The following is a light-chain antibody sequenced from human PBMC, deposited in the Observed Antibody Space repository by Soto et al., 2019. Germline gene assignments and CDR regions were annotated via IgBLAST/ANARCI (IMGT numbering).Light chain of an antibody. CDR3: QQYNDSPRT. J-gene: IGKJ1*01. V-gene: IGKV3-15*01. Sequence: EIVMTQSPATLSVSPGERATLSCRASQSVNSNLAWYQQKPGQAPRLLIYGASPRATGIPARFSGSGSGTEFTLTISSLQSEDLAVYYCQQYNDSPRTFCQGTKVEI. CDR2: GAS. CDR1: QSVNSN.